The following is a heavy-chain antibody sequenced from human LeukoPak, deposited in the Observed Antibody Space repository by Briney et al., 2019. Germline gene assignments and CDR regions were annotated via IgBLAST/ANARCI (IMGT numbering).Heavy chain of an antibody. V-gene: IGHV4-39*01. CDR1: GGSINSTSNY. D-gene: IGHD6-6*01. Sequence: SETLSLTCTVSGGSINSTSNYWGWIRQSPGKGLEGIGSIYYSGSTSYNPSLKSRVTISVDTSKNQFSLKLSSVTAADTAVYYCARHEEYSSSLDYWGQGTLVTVSS. J-gene: IGHJ4*02. CDR2: IYYSGST. CDR3: ARHEEYSSSLDY.